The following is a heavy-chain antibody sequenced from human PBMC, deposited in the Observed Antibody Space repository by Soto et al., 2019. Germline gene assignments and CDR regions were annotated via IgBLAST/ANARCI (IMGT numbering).Heavy chain of an antibody. J-gene: IGHJ4*02. CDR1: GFTFSTYW. CDR2: IKQDGSEK. D-gene: IGHD2-21*01. Sequence: EVQLVESGGGLVQPGESLRVSCEASGFTFSTYWMTWVRQAPGKGLEWVSNIKQDGSEKFYVGSVRGRFTISRDNAKNSMYLQMNSLRAADTAVYYCARRSSGRLTTAWAPLDSWGQGTLVTVSS. V-gene: IGHV3-7*03. CDR3: ARRSSGRLTTAWAPLDS.